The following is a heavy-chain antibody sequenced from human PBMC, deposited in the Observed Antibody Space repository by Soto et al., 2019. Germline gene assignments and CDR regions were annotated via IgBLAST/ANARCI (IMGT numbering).Heavy chain of an antibody. D-gene: IGHD2-2*01. CDR3: ARGIYCSNTRCFDAFDI. J-gene: IGHJ3*02. V-gene: IGHV1-3*01. CDR1: GYSFTSYA. Sequence: ASVKVSCKTSGYSFTSYAMHWVRQAPGQRLEWMGWINAGNGNTKYSQKFQGRVTITRDTSASTAYMELSSLRSEDTAVYYCARGIYCSNTRCFDAFDIWGQGTTVTFSS. CDR2: INAGNGNT.